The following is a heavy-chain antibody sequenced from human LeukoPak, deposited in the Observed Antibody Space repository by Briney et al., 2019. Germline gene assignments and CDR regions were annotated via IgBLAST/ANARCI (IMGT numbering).Heavy chain of an antibody. Sequence: GASVKVSCKASGYTFTGFYIHWVRQAPGQGLEWMGWINPNTGGTNYAQKFQGRVTMTRGTSISTAYMELSRLRSDDTAVYYCASSSSDAFDIWGQGTMVTVSS. CDR3: ASSSSDAFDI. D-gene: IGHD6-13*01. CDR2: INPNTGGT. V-gene: IGHV1-2*02. J-gene: IGHJ3*02. CDR1: GYTFTGFY.